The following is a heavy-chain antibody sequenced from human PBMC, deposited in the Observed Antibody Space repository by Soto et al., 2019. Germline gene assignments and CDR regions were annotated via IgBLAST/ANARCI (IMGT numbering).Heavy chain of an antibody. V-gene: IGHV4-34*01. J-gene: IGHJ4*02. CDR1: GGSFSGYY. CDR2: INHSGST. Sequence: QVQLQQWGAGLLKPSETLSLTCAVYGGSFSGYYWSWIRQPPGKGLEWIGEINHSGSTNYNPSLKSRVTISVDTSKDPFSLKLSSVNAAETAVYYCARVDYDSSGYPVEEFWGQGTLVTVSS. D-gene: IGHD3-22*01. CDR3: ARVDYDSSGYPVEEF.